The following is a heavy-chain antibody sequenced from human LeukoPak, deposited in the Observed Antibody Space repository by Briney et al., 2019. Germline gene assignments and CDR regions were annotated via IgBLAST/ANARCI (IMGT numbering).Heavy chain of an antibody. CDR3: ARHSRGEGTPSDY. D-gene: IGHD3-10*01. J-gene: IGHJ4*02. V-gene: IGHV4-39*01. Sequence: KPSETLSLTCTVPGGPISSSSYYWGWVRQPPGKGLGWIGSIYYSGSTYYNPSLKSRVTISVDTSKNQFSLKLSSVTAADTAVYYCARHSRGEGTPSDYWGQGTLVTVSS. CDR1: GGPISSSSYY. CDR2: IYYSGST.